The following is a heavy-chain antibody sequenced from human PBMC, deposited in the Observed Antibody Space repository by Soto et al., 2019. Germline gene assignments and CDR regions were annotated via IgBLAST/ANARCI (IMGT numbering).Heavy chain of an antibody. CDR1: GGTFSRYT. J-gene: IGHJ6*02. CDR3: ARYPHDIVVVPAPTRSNYYYYGMDV. V-gene: IGHV1-69*02. CDR2: IIPILGIA. D-gene: IGHD2-2*01. Sequence: GASVKVSCKASGGTFSRYTISWVRQAPGQGLEWMGRIIPILGIANYAQKFQGRVTITADKSTSTAYMELSSLRSEDTAVYYCARYPHDIVVVPAPTRSNYYYYGMDVWGQGTTVTVSS.